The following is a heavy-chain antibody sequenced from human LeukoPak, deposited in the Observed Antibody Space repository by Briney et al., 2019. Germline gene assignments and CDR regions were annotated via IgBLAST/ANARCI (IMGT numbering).Heavy chain of an antibody. CDR1: GFTFSSYW. Sequence: SGGSLRLSCAASGFTFSSYWMHWVRQAPGKGLVWVSRINSDGSSTSYADSVKGRFTISRDNAKNTLYLQMNSLRAEDTAVYYCARGSGSGASNIQFDYWGQGTLVTVSS. V-gene: IGHV3-74*01. CDR2: INSDGSST. J-gene: IGHJ4*02. D-gene: IGHD3-10*01. CDR3: ARGSGSGASNIQFDY.